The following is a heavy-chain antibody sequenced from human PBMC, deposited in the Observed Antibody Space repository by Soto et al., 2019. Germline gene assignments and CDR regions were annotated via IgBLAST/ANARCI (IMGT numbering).Heavy chain of an antibody. CDR1: GYTFTSYY. V-gene: IGHV1-46*01. CDR3: AGEGYCSGGSCYSASIDAFGI. Sequence: GALVKVSCKASGYTFTSYYMHWVRQAPGQGLEWMGIINPSGGSTSYAQKFQGRVTMTRDTSTSTVYMELSSLRSEDTAVYYCAGEGYCSGGSCYSASIDAFGIWGQGKMVTVS. J-gene: IGHJ3*02. CDR2: INPSGGST. D-gene: IGHD2-15*01.